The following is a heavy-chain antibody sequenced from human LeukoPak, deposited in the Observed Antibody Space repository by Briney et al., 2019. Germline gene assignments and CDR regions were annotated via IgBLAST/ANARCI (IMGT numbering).Heavy chain of an antibody. CDR2: INPNSGGT. D-gene: IGHD3-3*01. CDR1: GYTFTGYY. Sequence: ASVKVSCKASGYTFTGYYMHWVRQAPGQGLEWMGWINPNSGGTNYAQKFQGRVTMTRDTSISTAYMELSRLRSDDTAVYYCARDWSQDQGQEWTTIFGVVDAFDIWGQGTMVTVSS. J-gene: IGHJ3*02. CDR3: ARDWSQDQGQEWTTIFGVVDAFDI. V-gene: IGHV1-2*02.